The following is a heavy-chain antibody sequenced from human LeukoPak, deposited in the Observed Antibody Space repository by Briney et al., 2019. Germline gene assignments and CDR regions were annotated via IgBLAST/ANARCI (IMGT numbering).Heavy chain of an antibody. CDR3: TRDLRMDYYYVDYYYYGMDV. Sequence: GGSLRLSCAVSGFTFSGFWMSWSRQAPGKGLEWVASINSDGSEGYYADVVKGRFTVSRDNAKNTVYLQMNSLRAEDTAVYYCTRDLRMDYYYVDYYYYGMDVWGQGTTVTVSS. V-gene: IGHV3-7*01. CDR1: GFTFSGFW. D-gene: IGHD3-10*01. CDR2: INSDGSEG. J-gene: IGHJ6*02.